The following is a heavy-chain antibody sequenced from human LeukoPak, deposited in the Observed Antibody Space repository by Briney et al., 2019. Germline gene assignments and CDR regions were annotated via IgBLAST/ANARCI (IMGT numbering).Heavy chain of an antibody. CDR3: AREYCSGGSCPGAFDI. Sequence: SVKVSCKASRGTFSSYAIGWVRQAPGRGLEWMGGIIPIFGTANYAQKFQGRVTITADKSTSAAYMELSSLRSEDTAVYYCAREYCSGGSCPGAFDIWGQGTMVTVSS. CDR1: RGTFSSYA. D-gene: IGHD2-15*01. CDR2: IIPIFGTA. V-gene: IGHV1-69*06. J-gene: IGHJ3*02.